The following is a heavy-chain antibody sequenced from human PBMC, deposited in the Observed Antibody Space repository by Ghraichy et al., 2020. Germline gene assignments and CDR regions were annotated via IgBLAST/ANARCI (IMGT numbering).Heavy chain of an antibody. CDR1: GFTVSSNY. CDR3: ARDRRGKGYFDD. J-gene: IGHJ4*02. Sequence: GGSLRLSCAASGFTVSSNYMSWVRQAPGKGLEWVSVIYSGCTIYYADSGKGRFTISRDNSKNTLYLQMNTLRSEDTAVYYCARDRRGKGYFDDWGQGTLVTVSS. V-gene: IGHV3-53*01. D-gene: IGHD1-14*01. CDR2: IYSGCTI.